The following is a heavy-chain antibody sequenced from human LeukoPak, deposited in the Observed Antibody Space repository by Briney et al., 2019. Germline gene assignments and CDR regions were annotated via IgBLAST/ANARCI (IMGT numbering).Heavy chain of an antibody. CDR1: GGSISSYY. D-gene: IGHD1-1*01. V-gene: IGHV4-4*07. J-gene: IGHJ6*02. CDR2: IYTSGST. CDR3: ARGINWKHYFYYYGMDV. Sequence: KPSETLSLTCTVSGGSISSYYWSWIRQPAGKGLEWIGRIYTSGSTNYNPSLKSRVAISVDTSKNQFSLKLSSVTAADTAVYYCARGINWKHYFYYYGMDVWGQGTTVTVSS.